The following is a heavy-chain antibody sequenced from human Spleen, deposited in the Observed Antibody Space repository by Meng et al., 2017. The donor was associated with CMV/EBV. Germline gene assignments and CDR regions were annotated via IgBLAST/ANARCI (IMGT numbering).Heavy chain of an antibody. V-gene: IGHV4-39*07. Sequence: SETLSLTCSVFGASISRRGFYWGWTRQPPGKGLEWIGSMFFSGNSYYNPSLKSRVTISIDTSKNQFSLRLSSVSAADTAMYYCARMYNYFGSGTFYADNWGQGALVTVSS. CDR1: GASISRRGFY. J-gene: IGHJ4*02. CDR2: MFFSGNS. D-gene: IGHD3-10*01. CDR3: ARMYNYFGSGTFYADN.